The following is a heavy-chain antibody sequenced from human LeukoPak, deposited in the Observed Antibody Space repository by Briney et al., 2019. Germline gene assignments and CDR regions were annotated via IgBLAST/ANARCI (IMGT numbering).Heavy chain of an antibody. CDR2: IKQNGAEE. Sequence: PGGSLRLSCAASGFTFRSFWMSWVRQAPGKRLEWVANIKQNGAEEYYMDSVKGRFAISRDNAKNSVYLQMNSLGVEDTAIYYCARYTAVSSPGAFDIWGQGTMVTVSS. J-gene: IGHJ3*02. CDR3: ARYTAVSSPGAFDI. CDR1: GFTFRSFW. D-gene: IGHD4-17*01. V-gene: IGHV3-7*03.